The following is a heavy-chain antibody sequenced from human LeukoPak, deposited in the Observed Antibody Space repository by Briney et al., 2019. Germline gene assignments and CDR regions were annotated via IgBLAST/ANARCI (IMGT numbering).Heavy chain of an antibody. CDR3: ARQGTGTTRYFDY. J-gene: IGHJ4*02. CDR1: GFTFSSYA. V-gene: IGHV3-23*01. Sequence: PGGSLRLSCAASGFTFSSYAMSWVRQAPGKGLEWVSAISGSGGSTYYADSVKGRFTISRDNSKNTLYLQMNSLRAEGTAVYYCARQGTGTTRYFDYWGQGTLVTVSS. CDR2: ISGSGGST. D-gene: IGHD1-1*01.